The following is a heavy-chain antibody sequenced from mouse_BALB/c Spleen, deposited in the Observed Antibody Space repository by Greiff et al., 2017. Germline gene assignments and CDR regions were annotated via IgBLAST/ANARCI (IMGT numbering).Heavy chain of an antibody. J-gene: IGHJ4*01. Sequence: EVKLMESGGDLVKPGGSLKLSCAASGFTFSSYGMSWVRQTPDKRLEWVATISSGGGYTYYPDSVKGRFTISRDNAKNTLYLQMSSLKSEDTAMYYCASDYYGSSYLYAMDYWGQGTSVTVSS. V-gene: IGHV5-6*01. CDR2: ISSGGGYT. CDR1: GFTFSSYG. CDR3: ASDYYGSSYLYAMDY. D-gene: IGHD1-1*01.